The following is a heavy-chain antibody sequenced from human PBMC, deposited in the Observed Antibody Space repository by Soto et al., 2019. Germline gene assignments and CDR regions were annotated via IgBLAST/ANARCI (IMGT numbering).Heavy chain of an antibody. J-gene: IGHJ4*02. CDR1: GFSLSTSGLG. Sequence: SGPTLVNPTQTLTLTCTFSGFSLSTSGLGVGWIRQPPGKALEWLALIYWNDDKRYSPSLKARLTITKDTSKNQVVLTMTNMDPVDTATYYCAHRPSGWYLFDYWGQGTLVTVSS. V-gene: IGHV2-5*01. D-gene: IGHD6-19*01. CDR2: IYWNDDK. CDR3: AHRPSGWYLFDY.